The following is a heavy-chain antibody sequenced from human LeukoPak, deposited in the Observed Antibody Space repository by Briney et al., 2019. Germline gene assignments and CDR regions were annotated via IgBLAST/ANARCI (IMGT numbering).Heavy chain of an antibody. D-gene: IGHD3-10*01. J-gene: IGHJ5*02. CDR1: GGSISSSSYY. CDR2: IYYSGST. Sequence: SETLSLTCTVSGGSISSSSYYWGWIRQPPGKGLEWIGRIYYSGSTYYNPSLKSRVTISVDTSKNQFSLKLGSVTAADTAVFFCARLGLLWFGELVEVGWFAPWGQGTLVTVSS. V-gene: IGHV4-39*01. CDR3: ARLGLLWFGELVEVGWFAP.